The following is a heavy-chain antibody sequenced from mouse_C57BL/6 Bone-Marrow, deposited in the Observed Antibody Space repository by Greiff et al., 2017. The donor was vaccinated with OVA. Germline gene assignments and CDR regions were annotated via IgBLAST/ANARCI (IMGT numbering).Heavy chain of an antibody. CDR1: GYTFTSYG. J-gene: IGHJ4*01. V-gene: IGHV1-81*01. D-gene: IGHD2-3*01. Sequence: VQLQQSGAELARPGASVKLSCKASGYTFTSYGISWVKQRTGQGLEWIGEIYPRSGYTYYNEKFKGKATLTADKSSSTAYMELRSLTSEDAAFYFCARDGLYDGYYPYAMDYWGQGTSVTVSS. CDR3: ARDGLYDGYYPYAMDY. CDR2: IYPRSGYT.